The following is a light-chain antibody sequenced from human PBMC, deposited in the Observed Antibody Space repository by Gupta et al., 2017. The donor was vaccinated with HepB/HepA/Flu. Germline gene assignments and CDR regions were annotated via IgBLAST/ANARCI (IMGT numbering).Light chain of an antibody. CDR1: QSLLHSNGYNY. V-gene: IGKV2-28*01. Sequence: EIVMTQSPLPLPVTPGEPASISCRSSQSLLHSNGYNYLDWYLQKPGQSPQLLIYLGSNRASGVPARFSGSGSGTDFTLKISRVEAEDVGVYYCMQILQPPFTFGPGTRVHVK. CDR2: LGS. J-gene: IGKJ3*01. CDR3: MQILQPPFT.